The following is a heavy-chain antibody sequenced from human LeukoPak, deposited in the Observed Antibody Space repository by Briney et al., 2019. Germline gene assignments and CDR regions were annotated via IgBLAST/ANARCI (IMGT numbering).Heavy chain of an antibody. Sequence: SETLSITCTVSGGSISSYYWSWIRQPPGKGLEWIGYIYCSGSTNYTPSLKSRVTISVDTSKNQFSLKLSSVTAADTAVYYCARGVQLGAFDIWGQGTMVTVSS. V-gene: IGHV4-59*01. CDR3: ARGVQLGAFDI. CDR2: IYCSGST. CDR1: GGSISSYY. J-gene: IGHJ3*02. D-gene: IGHD5-18*01.